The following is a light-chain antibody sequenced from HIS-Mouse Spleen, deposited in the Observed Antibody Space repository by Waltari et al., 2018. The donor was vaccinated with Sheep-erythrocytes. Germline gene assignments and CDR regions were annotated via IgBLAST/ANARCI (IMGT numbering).Light chain of an antibody. V-gene: IGLV1-51*01. CDR2: DNN. CDR1: RSNMGNNY. Sequence: QSVLTQPPSVSAAPGQKVTISCSGSRSNMGNNYVSWYQQLPGTAPKLLIYDNNKRPSGIPDRFSGSKSGTSATLGITGLQTGDEADYYCGTWDSSLSAGRVFGGGTKLTVL. J-gene: IGLJ3*02. CDR3: GTWDSSLSAGRV.